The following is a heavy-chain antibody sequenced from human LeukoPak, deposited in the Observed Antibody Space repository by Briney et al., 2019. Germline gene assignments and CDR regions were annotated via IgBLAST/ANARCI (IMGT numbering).Heavy chain of an antibody. V-gene: IGHV4-34*01. Sequence: SETLSLTCSVYGGSFSGYYWSWIRRPPGKGLEWTGEINHSGSTNYNPSLKSRVTISVDTSKNQFSLKLSPVTAADTAVYYCAGGDTVVLGNNYWGQGTLVTVSS. CDR1: GGSFSGYY. CDR2: INHSGST. D-gene: IGHD5-18*01. CDR3: AGGDTVVLGNNY. J-gene: IGHJ4*02.